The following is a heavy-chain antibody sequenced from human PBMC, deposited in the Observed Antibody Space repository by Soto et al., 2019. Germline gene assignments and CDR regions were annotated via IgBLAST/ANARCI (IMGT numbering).Heavy chain of an antibody. Sequence: QVQLQESGPGLVKPSQTLSLTCTVSGGSISSGGYYWSWIRQHPGKGLEWIGYIYYSGSTYYNPYTKSRVTISVDTSKNQSSLKLSSVTAADTAVYYCARGGRRSPGMDVWGQGTTVTVSS. V-gene: IGHV4-31*03. CDR1: GGSISSGGYY. J-gene: IGHJ6*02. CDR2: IYYSGST. CDR3: ARGGRRSPGMDV.